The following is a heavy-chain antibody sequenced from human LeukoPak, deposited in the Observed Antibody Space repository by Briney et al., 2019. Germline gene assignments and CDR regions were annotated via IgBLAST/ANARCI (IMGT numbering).Heavy chain of an antibody. CDR1: GGSISSSSYY. CDR2: ISYSGST. Sequence: SETLSLTCTVSGGSISSSSYYWGWIRQPPGKGLEWIGSISYSGSTYYNPSLKSRVTMSVDTSKNQFSLKLSSVAAADTAVYYCARERIRDGYNLFDYWGQGTLVTVSS. D-gene: IGHD5-24*01. V-gene: IGHV4-39*07. CDR3: ARERIRDGYNLFDY. J-gene: IGHJ4*02.